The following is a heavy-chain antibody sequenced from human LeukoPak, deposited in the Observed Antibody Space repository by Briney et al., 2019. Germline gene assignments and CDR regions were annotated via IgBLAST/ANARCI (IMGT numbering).Heavy chain of an antibody. CDR3: ARDSTRGYYDSSGYSSGAFDY. CDR2: IYYSGST. Sequence: SETLSLTCTVSGGSISSSSYYWGWIRQPPGKGLEWIGSIYYSGSTYYNPSLKSRVTISVDTSKNQFSLKLSSVTAADTAVYYCARDSTRGYYDSSGYSSGAFDYWGQGTLVTVSS. D-gene: IGHD3-22*01. V-gene: IGHV4-39*07. J-gene: IGHJ4*02. CDR1: GGSISSSSYY.